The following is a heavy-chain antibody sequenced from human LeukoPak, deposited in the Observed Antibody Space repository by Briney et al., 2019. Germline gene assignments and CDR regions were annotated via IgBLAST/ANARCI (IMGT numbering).Heavy chain of an antibody. CDR3: ARGWYSSGWPVGP. D-gene: IGHD6-19*01. V-gene: IGHV4-34*01. J-gene: IGHJ5*02. Sequence: PSETLSLTCAVYGGSLSGYYWSWIRQPPGKGLEWIGEINHSGSTNYNPSLKSRVTISVDTSKNQFSLKLSSVTAADTAVYYCARGWYSSGWPVGPWGQGTLVTVSS. CDR2: INHSGST. CDR1: GGSLSGYY.